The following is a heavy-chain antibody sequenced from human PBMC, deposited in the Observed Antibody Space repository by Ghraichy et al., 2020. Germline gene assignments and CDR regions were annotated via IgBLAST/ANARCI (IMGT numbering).Heavy chain of an antibody. CDR1: GGSFSGYY. CDR3: ARSGYSSSWPRIP. Sequence: ETLSLTCAVYGGSFSGYYWSWIRQPPGKGLEWIGEINHSGSTNYNPSLKSRVTISVDTSKNQFSLKLSSVTAADTAVYYCARSGYSSSWPRIPWGQGTLVTVSS. CDR2: INHSGST. D-gene: IGHD6-13*01. V-gene: IGHV4-34*01. J-gene: IGHJ5*02.